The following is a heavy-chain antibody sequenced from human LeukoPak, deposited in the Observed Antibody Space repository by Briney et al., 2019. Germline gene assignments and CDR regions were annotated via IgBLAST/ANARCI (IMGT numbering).Heavy chain of an antibody. J-gene: IGHJ4*02. CDR3: AKVPNRRVTPLTAHFDN. V-gene: IGHV3-74*01. D-gene: IGHD2/OR15-2a*01. Sequence: GGSLRLSCAASGFTFSSYWMHWVRQAPGKGLVWVSRINSDGSSTSYADSVKGRFTISRDNSKNTLYLQMNSLRAEDTAVYYCAKVPNRRVTPLTAHFDNWGQGTLVTVSS. CDR2: INSDGSST. CDR1: GFTFSSYW.